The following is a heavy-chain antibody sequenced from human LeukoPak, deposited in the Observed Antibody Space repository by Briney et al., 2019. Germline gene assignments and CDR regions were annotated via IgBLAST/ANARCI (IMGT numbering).Heavy chain of an antibody. J-gene: IGHJ4*02. D-gene: IGHD6-13*01. Sequence: SETLSLTCTVSGYSISSSYYWGWIRQPPGKGMAWLGNIYHGGSTYYNPSLKSRVTMSGDTSKNQFSLNLSSVTAADTAVYYCARVTSSSWFEGYFDYWGQGTLVTVSS. CDR1: GYSISSSYY. CDR3: ARVTSSSWFEGYFDY. CDR2: IYHGGST. V-gene: IGHV4-38-2*02.